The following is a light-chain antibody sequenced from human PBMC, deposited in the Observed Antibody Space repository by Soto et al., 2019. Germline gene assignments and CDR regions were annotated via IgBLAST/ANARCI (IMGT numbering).Light chain of an antibody. Sequence: SALTQPASVSWSPGQSITISCTGTSSDVGGYNYVSWYQQHPGKAPKLMIYEVSNRPSGVSNRFSGSKSGNTASLTISGLQAEDEADYYCSSYTSSSTRVFGGGTQLTVL. J-gene: IGLJ3*02. CDR2: EVS. V-gene: IGLV2-14*01. CDR1: SSDVGGYNY. CDR3: SSYTSSSTRV.